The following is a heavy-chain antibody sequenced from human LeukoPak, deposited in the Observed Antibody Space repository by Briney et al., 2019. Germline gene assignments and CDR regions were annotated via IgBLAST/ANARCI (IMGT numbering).Heavy chain of an antibody. D-gene: IGHD3-10*01. CDR3: ARGELIGSSGTLDY. J-gene: IGHJ4*02. CDR2: MNSDGTSI. Sequence: GGSLRLSCAASRFTFSSYWMHWVRQAPGEGLVWVSRMNSDGTSITYADSVKGRFTISRDNAKNTLYLEMSSLRAEDTAVYYCARGELIGSSGTLDYWGQGTLVIVSS. V-gene: IGHV3-74*03. CDR1: RFTFSSYW.